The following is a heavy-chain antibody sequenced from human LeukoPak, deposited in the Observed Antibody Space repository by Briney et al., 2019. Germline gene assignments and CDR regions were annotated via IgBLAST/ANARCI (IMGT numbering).Heavy chain of an antibody. CDR1: GGSISSGDYY. Sequence: SRTLSLTCTVSGGSISSGDYYWSWIRQPPGKGLEWIGYIYYSGTTYYNPSLKSRVTISVDTSKNQFSLNLSSVTAADTAVYYCARVEMATIVPDYWGQGTLVTVSS. V-gene: IGHV4-30-4*01. D-gene: IGHD5-24*01. J-gene: IGHJ4*02. CDR2: IYYSGTT. CDR3: ARVEMATIVPDY.